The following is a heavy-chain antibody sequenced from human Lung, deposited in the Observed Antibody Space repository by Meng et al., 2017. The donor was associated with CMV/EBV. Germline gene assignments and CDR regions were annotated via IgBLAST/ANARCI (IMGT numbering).Heavy chain of an antibody. Sequence: ASVXVSXKASGYTFTNNGVSWLRQARGQGPEWMEWINTNNGNRNYAQKFQGRVILTTDTSTNTAYMELTSLTSDDTAVYYCARPFTSGWYNWFDPWGQGTXVTVAS. D-gene: IGHD6-19*01. V-gene: IGHV1-18*01. CDR3: ARPFTSGWYNWFDP. CDR2: INTNNGNR. CDR1: GYTFTNNG. J-gene: IGHJ5*02.